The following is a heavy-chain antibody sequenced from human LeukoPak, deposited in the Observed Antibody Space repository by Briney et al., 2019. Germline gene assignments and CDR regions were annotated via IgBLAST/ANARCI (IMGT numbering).Heavy chain of an antibody. CDR3: ARDYSVPGDGLDP. Sequence: GGSLRLSCEASGFTISIYEMSWVRQAPGQGLEWVSYISSSGTTMFYSDSVKGRFTISRDSAKNSLYLQMNSLRVGDTAIYYCARDYSVPGDGLDPWGQGTLVTVSS. V-gene: IGHV3-48*03. CDR1: GFTISIYE. D-gene: IGHD2-21*01. CDR2: ISSSGTTM. J-gene: IGHJ5*02.